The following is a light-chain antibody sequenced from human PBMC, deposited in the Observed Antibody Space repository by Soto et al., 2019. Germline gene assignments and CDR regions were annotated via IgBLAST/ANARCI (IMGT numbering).Light chain of an antibody. CDR1: SSDVGANIF. V-gene: IGLV2-14*01. CDR3: SSFTTDSTYV. Sequence: QSVLTQPASGSGSPGQSITISCTGTSSDVGANIFVSWYQQHPGKVPKLMIYTVSSRPSGVSQRFSGSKSGNTASLTISGLQAEDEADYYCSSFTTDSTYVFGTGTKVT. CDR2: TVS. J-gene: IGLJ1*01.